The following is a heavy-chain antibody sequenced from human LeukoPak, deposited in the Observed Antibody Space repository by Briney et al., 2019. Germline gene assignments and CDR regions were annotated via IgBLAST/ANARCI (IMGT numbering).Heavy chain of an antibody. V-gene: IGHV3-23*01. CDR2: VSGSGDST. CDR3: AKGRRYYYYGMDV. J-gene: IGHJ6*02. CDR1: GFTFSRYA. Sequence: PGGSLRFSCAASGFTFSRYAMSWVRQAPGKGLEWVSGVSGSGDSTYYADSVKGRFTISRDNSKNTLYLQMNSLRAEDTAVYYCAKGRRYYYYGMDVWGQGTTVTVSS.